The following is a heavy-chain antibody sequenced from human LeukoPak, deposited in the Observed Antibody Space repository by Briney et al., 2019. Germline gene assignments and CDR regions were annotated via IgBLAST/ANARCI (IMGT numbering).Heavy chain of an antibody. CDR2: ISGGSSTI. J-gene: IGHJ4*02. V-gene: IGHV3-48*02. CDR3: ARGRIPVVPHFDD. CDR1: GFTFSSYA. Sequence: GGSLRLSCAASGFTFSSYAVSWVRQAPGKGLEWVSYISGGSSTIYYADSVKGRFTISRDNAKNSLYLQMNSLRDEDTAVYFCARGRIPVVPHFDDWGQGTLVTVSS. D-gene: IGHD2-21*01.